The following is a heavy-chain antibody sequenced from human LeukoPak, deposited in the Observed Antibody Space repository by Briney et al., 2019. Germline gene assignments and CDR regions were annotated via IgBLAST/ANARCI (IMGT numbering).Heavy chain of an antibody. CDR2: IIPIFGIA. D-gene: IGHD5-18*01. CDR1: GGTFISYS. CDR3: GSGDSGYSYGYSYYYYGMDV. Sequence: SVTVSCKASGGTFISYSISWVRQAPGKGLEWMGRIIPIFGIANYAQKFQGRVTITADKSTSTAYMELSSLRAEDTAVYYCGSGDSGYSYGYSYYYYGMDVWGQGTTVTVSS. V-gene: IGHV1-69*17. J-gene: IGHJ6*02.